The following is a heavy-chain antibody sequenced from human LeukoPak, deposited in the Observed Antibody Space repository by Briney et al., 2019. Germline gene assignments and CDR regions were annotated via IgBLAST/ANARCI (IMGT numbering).Heavy chain of an antibody. CDR3: ARDSDIAVAGFDP. V-gene: IGHV4-59*01. CDR1: GGSISSYY. D-gene: IGHD6-19*01. J-gene: IGHJ5*02. Sequence: PSETLSLTCTVSGGSISSYYWSWIRQPPGKGLEWIGYIYYSGSTNYNPPLKSRVTISVDTSKNQFSLKLSSVTAADTAVYYCARDSDIAVAGFDPWGQGTLVTVSS. CDR2: IYYSGST.